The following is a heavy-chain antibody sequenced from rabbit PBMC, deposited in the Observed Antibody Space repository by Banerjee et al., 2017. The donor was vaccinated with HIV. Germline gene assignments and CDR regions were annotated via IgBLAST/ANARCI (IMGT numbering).Heavy chain of an antibody. CDR2: INTISGDT. V-gene: IGHV1S45*01. D-gene: IGHD2-1*01. Sequence: QEQLEESGGDLVKPEGSLTLTCTASGFSFNNRYVMCWVRQAPGKGLEWIACINTISGDTVYATWAKGRFPISKTSSTTVTLQMTSLTAADTATYFCARRNSDGRDYGTLHLWGQGTLVTVS. J-gene: IGHJ3*01. CDR1: GFSFNNRYV. CDR3: ARRNSDGRDYGTLHL.